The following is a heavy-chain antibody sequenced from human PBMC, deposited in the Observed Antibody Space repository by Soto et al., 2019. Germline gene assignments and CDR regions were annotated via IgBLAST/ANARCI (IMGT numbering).Heavy chain of an antibody. CDR1: EYIFTDFH. Sequence: QVQLVQSRAEMKNPGASVKVSCKTSEYIFTDFHIHWVRQAPGQGLEWMGRISPRNGDTHYAQNFQDRVTMTRDTSTSTVYMEMKTLRSDDTAIFFCARNKLTSGIDYFDSWGQGTLVTVSS. D-gene: IGHD5-12*01. CDR3: ARNKLTSGIDYFDS. J-gene: IGHJ4*02. V-gene: IGHV1-2*06. CDR2: ISPRNGDT.